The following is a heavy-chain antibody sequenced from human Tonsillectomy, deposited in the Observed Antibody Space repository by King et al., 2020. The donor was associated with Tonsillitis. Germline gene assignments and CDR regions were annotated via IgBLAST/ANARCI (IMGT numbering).Heavy chain of an antibody. CDR2: ISYDGSNK. D-gene: IGHD3-22*01. J-gene: IGHJ4*02. Sequence: VQLVESGGGVVQPGRSLRLSCAASGFTFSSYAMHWVRQAPGKGLEWVAVISYDGSNKYYADSVKGRFTISRDNSKNTLYLRMNSLRAEDTAVYYCARVGAISYDSSGYYDYWGQGTLVTVSS. CDR1: GFTFSSYA. V-gene: IGHV3-30*04. CDR3: ARVGAISYDSSGYYDY.